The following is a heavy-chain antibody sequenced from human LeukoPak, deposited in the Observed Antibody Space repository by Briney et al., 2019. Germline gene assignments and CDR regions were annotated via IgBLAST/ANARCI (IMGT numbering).Heavy chain of an antibody. CDR1: GYTFTSYG. CDR3: ARGVIMVRGVVRYDY. J-gene: IGHJ4*02. Sequence: VASVKVSCKASGYTFTSYGISWVRQAPGQGLEWMGWISAYNGNTNYAQKLQGRVTMTTDTSTSTAYMEPRSLRSDDTAVYYCARGVIMVRGVVRYDYWGQGTLVTVSS. V-gene: IGHV1-18*01. CDR2: ISAYNGNT. D-gene: IGHD3-10*01.